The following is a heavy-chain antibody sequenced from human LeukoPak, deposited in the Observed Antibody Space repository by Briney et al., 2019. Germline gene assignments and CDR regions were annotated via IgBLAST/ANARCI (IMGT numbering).Heavy chain of an antibody. V-gene: IGHV3-11*05. D-gene: IGHD6-19*01. J-gene: IGHJ4*02. CDR3: ARGLGGAVAGIPDY. CDR2: ISSSSSYT. CDR1: GFTFSDYY. Sequence: GGSLRLSCAASGFTFSDYYMSWIRQAPGKGLEWVSYISSSSSYTNYADSVKGRFTISRDNAKNSLYLQMNSLRAEDTAVYYCARGLGGAVAGIPDYWGQGTLVTVSS.